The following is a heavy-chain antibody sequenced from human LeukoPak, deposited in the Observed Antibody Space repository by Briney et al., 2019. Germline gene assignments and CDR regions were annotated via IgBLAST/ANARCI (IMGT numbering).Heavy chain of an antibody. J-gene: IGHJ6*02. CDR2: ISSSSSYI. Sequence: GGSLRLSCAASGFTFSSYSMIWVRQAPGKGLEWVSSISSSSSYIYYADSVKGRFTISRDNAKNSLYLQMNSLRAEDTAVYYCARRQPRYSGSYYYGMDVWGQGTTVTVSS. CDR1: GFTFSSYS. CDR3: ARRQPRYSGSYYYGMDV. D-gene: IGHD1-26*01. V-gene: IGHV3-21*01.